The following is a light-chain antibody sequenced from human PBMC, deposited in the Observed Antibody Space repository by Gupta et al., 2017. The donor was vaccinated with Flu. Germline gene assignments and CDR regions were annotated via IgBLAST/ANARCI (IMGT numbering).Light chain of an antibody. V-gene: IGKV1-9*01. CDR1: QGISSY. J-gene: IGKJ5*01. Sequence: DIQLTQSPSFLSASVGDRVTITCRASQGISSYLAWYQQKSGKAPNLLIYAASTLQNGVPSRFSGSGSGTEFTLTISNLQPEDFAIYYCQQLNNYPGSFGQGTRLETK. CDR3: QQLNNYPGS. CDR2: AAS.